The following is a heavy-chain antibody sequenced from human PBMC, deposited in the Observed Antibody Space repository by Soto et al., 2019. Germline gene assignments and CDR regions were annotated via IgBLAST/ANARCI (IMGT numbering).Heavy chain of an antibody. D-gene: IGHD6-6*01. J-gene: IGHJ4*02. CDR2: ISYDGSNK. V-gene: IGHV3-30*18. Sequence: PGGSLRLSCAASGFTFSSYGMHWVRQAPGKGLEWVAVISYDGSNKYYADSVKGRFTISRDNSKNTLYLQMNNLRAEDTAVYYCAKDLPDMDSGSYFDYWGQGTLVTVSS. CDR3: AKDLPDMDSGSYFDY. CDR1: GFTFSSYG.